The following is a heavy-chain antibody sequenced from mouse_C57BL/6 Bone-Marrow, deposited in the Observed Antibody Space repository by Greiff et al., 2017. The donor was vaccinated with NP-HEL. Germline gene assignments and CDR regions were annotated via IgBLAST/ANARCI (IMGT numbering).Heavy chain of an antibody. CDR2: ISSGGSYT. CDR3: ARPNYGSSYGYAMDY. CDR1: GFTFSSYG. J-gene: IGHJ4*01. Sequence: EVKLMESGGDLVKPGGSLKLSCAASGFTFSSYGMSWVRQTPDKRLEWVATISSGGSYTYYPDSVKGRFTISRDNAKNTLYLQMSSLKSEDTAMYYCARPNYGSSYGYAMDYWGQGTSVTVSS. D-gene: IGHD1-1*01. V-gene: IGHV5-6*01.